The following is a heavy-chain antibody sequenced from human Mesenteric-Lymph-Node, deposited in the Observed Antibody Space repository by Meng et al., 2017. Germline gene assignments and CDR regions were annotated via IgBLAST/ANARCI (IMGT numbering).Heavy chain of an antibody. D-gene: IGHD4-11*01. J-gene: IGHJ4*02. V-gene: IGHV1-69*06. Sequence: SVKVSCKTTGYNFPEFAISWVRQAPGQGLEWMGGIIPIFGTANYAQKFQGRVTITADKSTSTAYMELSSLRSEDTAVYYCARADYSNYETFDYWGQGTLVTVSS. CDR1: GYNFPEFA. CDR2: IIPIFGTA. CDR3: ARADYSNYETFDY.